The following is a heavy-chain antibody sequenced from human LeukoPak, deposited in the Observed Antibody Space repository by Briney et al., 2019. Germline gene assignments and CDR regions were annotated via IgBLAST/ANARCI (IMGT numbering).Heavy chain of an antibody. CDR2: ISGSDGST. CDR1: GFSFSSFG. Sequence: GGSLRLSCAASGFSFSSFGMSWVRQAPGKGLEWVSRISGSDGSTDYADSVKGRFTISRDNSKNTLYLQMNSLRAEDTAIYCCAKNGDRGAYCSGGSCYPYYYYYMDVWGKGTTVTISS. CDR3: AKNGDRGAYCSGGSCYPYYYYYMDV. D-gene: IGHD2-15*01. V-gene: IGHV3-23*01. J-gene: IGHJ6*03.